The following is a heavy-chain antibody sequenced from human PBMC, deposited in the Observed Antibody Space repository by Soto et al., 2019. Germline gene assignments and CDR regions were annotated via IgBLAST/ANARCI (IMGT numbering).Heavy chain of an antibody. CDR1: GFPFGSYG. CDR2: IWYDGSEK. Sequence: QEQLVESGGGVVQPGTSLRLSCAASGFPFGSYGMHWVRQAPGKGLEWVTVIWYDGSEKRYADSVTGRFTISRDNSKNTVLLQMNSLRVEDTAVYYCARLYGSGKEGVRGVDVWGQGTTVIVSS. D-gene: IGHD3-10*01. CDR3: ARLYGSGKEGVRGVDV. V-gene: IGHV3-33*01. J-gene: IGHJ6*02.